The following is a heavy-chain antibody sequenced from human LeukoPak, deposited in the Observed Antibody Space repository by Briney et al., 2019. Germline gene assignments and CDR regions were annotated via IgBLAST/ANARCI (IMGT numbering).Heavy chain of an antibody. CDR1: GFTFSSNW. V-gene: IGHV3-7*01. Sequence: AGSLRLSCAASGFTFSSNWMSCVGQAPGKGLEWVANIKQDGSEKYYVDSVKGRFTISRDNAKNSLYLQMNSLRAEDTAVYYCTGVTAYYFDYWGQGTLVTVSS. CDR2: IKQDGSEK. J-gene: IGHJ4*02. CDR3: TGVTAYYFDY. D-gene: IGHD1-14*01.